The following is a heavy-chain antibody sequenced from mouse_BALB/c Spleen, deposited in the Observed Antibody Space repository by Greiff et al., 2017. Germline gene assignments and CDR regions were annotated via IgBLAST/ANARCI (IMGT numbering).Heavy chain of an antibody. CDR2: IWGGGST. J-gene: IGHJ1*01. V-gene: IGHV2-6-4*01. CDR1: GFSLSRYS. D-gene: IGHD1-1*01. CDR3: ARNHYYGSSSWYFDV. Sequence: VQRVESGPGLVAPSQSLSITCTVSGFSLSRYSVHWVRQPPGKGLEWLGMIWGGGSTDYNSALKSRLSISKDNSKSQVFLKMNSLQTDDTAMYYCARNHYYGSSSWYFDVWGAGTTVTVSS.